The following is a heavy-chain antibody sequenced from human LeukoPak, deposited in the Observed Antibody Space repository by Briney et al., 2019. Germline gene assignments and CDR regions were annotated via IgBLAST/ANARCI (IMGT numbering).Heavy chain of an antibody. CDR2: IYYSGST. D-gene: IGHD3-3*01. Sequence: SETLSLTCTVPGGSISSYYWSWIRQPPGKGLEWIGYIYYSGSTKYNPSLKSRVTMSVDTSKNQFSLKLSSVTAADTAVYYCARGEPYYDFWSGYPFDYWGQGTLVTVSS. CDR1: GGSISSYY. CDR3: ARGEPYYDFWSGYPFDY. V-gene: IGHV4-59*01. J-gene: IGHJ4*02.